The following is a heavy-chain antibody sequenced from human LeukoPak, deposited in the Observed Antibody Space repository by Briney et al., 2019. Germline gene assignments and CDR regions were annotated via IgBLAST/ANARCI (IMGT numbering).Heavy chain of an antibody. Sequence: ASVKVSCKASGYTFTRYDISWVRQAPGQGLEWMGWISAYNGNTNYAQKFQGRVSMTTNTSTSTAYMELRSLRSDDTAVYYCARGSRITPLDYWGQGTLVTVSS. CDR2: ISAYNGNT. V-gene: IGHV1-18*01. D-gene: IGHD1-26*01. J-gene: IGHJ4*02. CDR3: ARGSRITPLDY. CDR1: GYTFTRYD.